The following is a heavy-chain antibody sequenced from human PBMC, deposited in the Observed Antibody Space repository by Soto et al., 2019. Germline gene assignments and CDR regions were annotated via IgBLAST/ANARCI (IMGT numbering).Heavy chain of an antibody. J-gene: IGHJ4*02. D-gene: IGHD3-10*01. CDR1: GFTFSSYA. V-gene: IGHV3-23*01. CDR2: ISGSGGST. Sequence: EVQLLESGGGLVQPGGSLRLSCAASGFTFSSYAMSWVRQAPGKGLAWVSAISGSGGSTYYADSVKGRFTISRDNYKNTLYLQMNSLRAEDTAVYYCAKARDGSGSYFDYWGQGTLVTVSS. CDR3: AKARDGSGSYFDY.